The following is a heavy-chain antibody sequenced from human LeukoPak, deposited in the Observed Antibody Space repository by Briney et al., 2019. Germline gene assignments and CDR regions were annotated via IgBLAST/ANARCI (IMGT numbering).Heavy chain of an antibody. D-gene: IGHD4-17*01. CDR3: AKKLTTRYYYGMDV. CDR2: ISGSGGST. CDR1: GFTFSSYA. Sequence: PGGSLRLSCVASGFTFSSYAMSWVRQAPGKGLEWVSAISGSGGSTYYADSVKGRFTISRDNSKNTLYLQMNSLRAEDTAVYYCAKKLTTRYYYGMDVWGQGTTVTVSS. J-gene: IGHJ6*02. V-gene: IGHV3-23*01.